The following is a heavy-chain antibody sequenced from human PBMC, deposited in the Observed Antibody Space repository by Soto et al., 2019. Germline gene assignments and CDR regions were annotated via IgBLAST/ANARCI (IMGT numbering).Heavy chain of an antibody. J-gene: IGHJ6*02. V-gene: IGHV4-39*01. CDR3: SRLHGYCISTSCYGYYGMDV. CDR2: ISYSGST. Sequence: SETLSLTCTVSGGSISSSSYYWGWIRQPPGKGLEWIGSISYSGSTYYNPSLKSRVTMSVDTSKNQFSLKLSSVTAADTAVYYCSRLHGYCISTSCYGYYGMDVWGQGTTVTVSS. D-gene: IGHD2-2*01. CDR1: GGSISSSSYY.